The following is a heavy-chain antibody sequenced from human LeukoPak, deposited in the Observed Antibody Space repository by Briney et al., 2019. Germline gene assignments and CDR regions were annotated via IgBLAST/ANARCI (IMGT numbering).Heavy chain of an antibody. V-gene: IGHV1-18*01. J-gene: IGHJ6*02. CDR2: ISAYNGNT. CDR3: ARPTSGMDV. Sequence: ASVKVSCKASGYTFTSYGISWARQAPGQGLEWMGWISAYNGNTNYAQKLQGRVTMTTDTSTSTAYTELRSLRSDDTAVYYCARPTSGMDVWGQGTTVTVSS. CDR1: GYTFTSYG.